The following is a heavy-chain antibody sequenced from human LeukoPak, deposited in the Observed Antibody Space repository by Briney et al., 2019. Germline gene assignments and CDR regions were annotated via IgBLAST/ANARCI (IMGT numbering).Heavy chain of an antibody. CDR1: GFTVSSNY. CDR2: INGDGTTT. Sequence: PGGSLRLSCAASGFTVSSNYMSWVRQAPGKGLVWVSRINGDGTTTRYAASLKGRFTSSRDTAKNTLYLQMNSLSAEDTAVYYCARPYCGGGTCYSFSAFDIWGQGTLVTVSS. V-gene: IGHV3-74*01. J-gene: IGHJ3*02. D-gene: IGHD2-15*01. CDR3: ARPYCGGGTCYSFSAFDI.